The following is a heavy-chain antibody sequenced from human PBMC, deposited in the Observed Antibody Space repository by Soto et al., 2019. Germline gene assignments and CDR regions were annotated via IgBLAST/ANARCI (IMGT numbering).Heavy chain of an antibody. Sequence: QITLKESGPTLVKPTQTLTLTCTFSGFSLSTSGVGVGWIRQPPGKALEWLALTYWDDDKRYSPSLKTRLTITKDTAQQQVFVTMPNLDPVDTATYSWARGVRYCSSNGCPNLFAPWGQGTLVTVSS. V-gene: IGHV2-5*02. CDR3: ARGVRYCSSNGCPNLFAP. CDR1: GFSLSTSGVG. D-gene: IGHD2-2*01. J-gene: IGHJ5*02. CDR2: TYWDDDK.